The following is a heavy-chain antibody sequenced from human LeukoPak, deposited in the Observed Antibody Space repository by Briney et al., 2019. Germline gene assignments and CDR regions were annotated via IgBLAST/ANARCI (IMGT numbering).Heavy chain of an antibody. V-gene: IGHV4-38-2*02. CDR2: INHSGST. Sequence: SETLSLTCTVSGYSISSGYYWSWIRQPPGKGLEWIGEINHSGSTNYNPSLKSRVTISVDTSKNQFSLKLSSVTAADTAVYYCARVVYSSSWYNYYYYYMDVWGKGTTVTISS. D-gene: IGHD6-13*01. CDR3: ARVVYSSSWYNYYYYYMDV. CDR1: GYSISSGYY. J-gene: IGHJ6*03.